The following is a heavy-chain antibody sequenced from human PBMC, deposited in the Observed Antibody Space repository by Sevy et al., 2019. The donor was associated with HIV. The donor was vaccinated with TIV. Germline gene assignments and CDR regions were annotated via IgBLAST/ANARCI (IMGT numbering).Heavy chain of an antibody. CDR1: GFTFSRSW. J-gene: IGHJ2*01. V-gene: IGHV3-15*01. D-gene: IGHD3-10*01. Sequence: GGSLRLSCAASGFTFSRSWMSWVRQAPGKGLEWVGRIKSNSNGGKIDYAAPVKGRFSISRDDSENTVYLQMNSLNTEDTATYYCTTDRGRTSSMYFDLWGRGTLVTVSS. CDR3: TTDRGRTSSMYFDL. CDR2: IKSNSNGGKI.